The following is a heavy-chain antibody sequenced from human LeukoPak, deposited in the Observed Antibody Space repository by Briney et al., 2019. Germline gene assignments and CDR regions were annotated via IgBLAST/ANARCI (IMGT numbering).Heavy chain of an antibody. CDR1: GGTFSSYA. CDR3: ARASEGGSYGNYGMDV. D-gene: IGHD1-26*01. Sequence: ASVKVSCKASGGTFSSYAISWVRQAPGQGLEWMGWISAYNGNTNYAQNLQGRVTMTTDTSTTTAYMELRSLRSDDTAVYYCARASEGGSYGNYGMDVWGQGTTVTVSS. CDR2: ISAYNGNT. J-gene: IGHJ6*02. V-gene: IGHV1-18*01.